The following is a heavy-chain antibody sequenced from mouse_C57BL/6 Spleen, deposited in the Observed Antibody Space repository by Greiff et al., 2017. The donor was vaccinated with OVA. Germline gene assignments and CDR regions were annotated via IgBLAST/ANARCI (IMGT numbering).Heavy chain of an antibody. D-gene: IGHD2-4*01. J-gene: IGHJ3*01. V-gene: IGHV5-9-1*02. CDR2: ISSGGDYI. Sequence: VKLLESGEGLVKPGGSLKLSCAASGFTFSSYAMSWVRQTPEKRLEWVAYISSGGDYIYYAVTVKGRFTISRDNARNTLYLQMSSLKSEDTAMYYCTRDQYDYDKFAYWGQGTLVTVSA. CDR3: TRDQYDYDKFAY. CDR1: GFTFSSYA.